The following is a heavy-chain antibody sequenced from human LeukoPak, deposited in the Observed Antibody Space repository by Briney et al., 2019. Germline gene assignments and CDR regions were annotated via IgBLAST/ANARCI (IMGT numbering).Heavy chain of an antibody. J-gene: IGHJ3*01. D-gene: IGHD2-21*01. V-gene: IGHV1-46*01. CDR1: GYTSTSYY. CDR2: INPSSGPP. CDR3: ARNLVILNALDL. Sequence: ASVKVSCKPSGYTSTSYYLHWVRQAPGQGLEWMGIINPSSGPPTYAQKFQGRVTMTRDTSTSTVYMELSSLRSEDTAVYYCARNLVILNALDLWGQGTMVTASS.